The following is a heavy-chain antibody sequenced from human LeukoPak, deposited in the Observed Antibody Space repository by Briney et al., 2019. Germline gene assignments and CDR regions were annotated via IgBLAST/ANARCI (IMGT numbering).Heavy chain of an antibody. V-gene: IGHV3-74*01. CDR3: ARCEHGSSTSCQSFGAFDI. CDR1: GFTFCSNC. Sequence: YSAGYGFTFCSNCWHRHRPAPGQGLVWISRTNSDGTSTSYADSVKGRFTISRATAKNTMYLQINSLRAAATSDYSCARCEHGSSTSCQSFGAFDIWGQGKMVTVSS. D-gene: IGHD2-2*01. J-gene: IGHJ3*02. CDR2: TNSDGTST.